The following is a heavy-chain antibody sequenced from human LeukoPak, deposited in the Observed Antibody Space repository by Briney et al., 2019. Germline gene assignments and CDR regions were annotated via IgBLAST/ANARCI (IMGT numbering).Heavy chain of an antibody. CDR1: GFTFSSYA. CDR2: ISYDGSNK. V-gene: IGHV3-30-3*01. J-gene: IGHJ4*02. CDR3: ARDQAPMYYFDY. Sequence: GGSLRLSCAASGFTFSSYAMHWVRQAPGKGLEWVAVISYDGSNKYYADSVKGRFTISRDNSKNTLYLQMNSLRAEDTAVYYCARDQAPMYYFDYWGQGTLVTGSS.